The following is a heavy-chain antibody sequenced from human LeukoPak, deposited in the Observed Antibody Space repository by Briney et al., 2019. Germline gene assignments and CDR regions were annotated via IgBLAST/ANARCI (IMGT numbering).Heavy chain of an antibody. CDR1: GFTFSNYW. D-gene: IGHD3-10*01. V-gene: IGHV3-7*04. CDR3: ARDLYYDSGRPLGDY. J-gene: IGHJ4*02. Sequence: GGTLRLSCEASGFTFSNYWMSWVRQAPGKGLGWVTNIKQDGSEKYYVGSVRGRFTISRDNAKNSLYLQMSSLRAEDTAVYYCARDLYYDSGRPLGDYWGQGTLVPVFS. CDR2: IKQDGSEK.